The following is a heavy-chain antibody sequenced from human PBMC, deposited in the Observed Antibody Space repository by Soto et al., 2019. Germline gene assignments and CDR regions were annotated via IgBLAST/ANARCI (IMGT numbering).Heavy chain of an antibody. Sequence: QVQLQQWGAGLLKPSETLSLTCAVYGGSFSGYYWSWIRQPPGKGLEWIGEINHRGSTNYNPSLKSRVTISVDTSKNQFSLELRSVTAADTAVYYCARESVAAAGAEYCQHWGQGTLVTVSS. V-gene: IGHV4-34*01. CDR1: GGSFSGYY. CDR3: ARESVAAAGAEYCQH. CDR2: INHRGST. J-gene: IGHJ1*01. D-gene: IGHD6-13*01.